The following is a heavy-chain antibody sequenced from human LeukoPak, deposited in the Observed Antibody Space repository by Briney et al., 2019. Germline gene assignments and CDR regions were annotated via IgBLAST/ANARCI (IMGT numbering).Heavy chain of an antibody. CDR1: GYTFTSYY. CDR2: INPSGGST. D-gene: IGHD2-15*01. Sequence: GASVKVSCKASGYTFTSYYMHWVRQAPGQGLEWMGIINPSGGSTSYAQKFQGRVTMTRDTSTSTVYMELSSLRSEDTAVYYCARENVVAVAATSDPYYYYMDVWGKGTTVTISS. V-gene: IGHV1-46*01. J-gene: IGHJ6*03. CDR3: ARENVVAVAATSDPYYYYMDV.